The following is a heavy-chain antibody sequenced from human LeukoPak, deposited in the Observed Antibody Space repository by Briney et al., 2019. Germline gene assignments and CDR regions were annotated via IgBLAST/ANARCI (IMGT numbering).Heavy chain of an antibody. CDR1: GFTFSNFG. CDR2: ISSSSSTI. CDR3: ARGIVGATMGWFDP. Sequence: SGGTLRLSCAASGFTFSNFGMHWVRQAPGKGLEWVSYISSSSSTIYYADSVKGRFTISRDNAKNSLYLQMNSLRAEDTAVYYCARGIVGATMGWFDPWGQGTLVTVSS. J-gene: IGHJ5*02. V-gene: IGHV3-48*01. D-gene: IGHD1-26*01.